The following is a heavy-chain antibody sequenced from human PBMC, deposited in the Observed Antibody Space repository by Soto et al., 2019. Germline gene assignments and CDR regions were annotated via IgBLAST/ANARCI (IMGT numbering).Heavy chain of an antibody. CDR1: GFTFSSYA. J-gene: IGHJ4*02. CDR3: AGECGWGSPNYAH. Sequence: EVQLLESAGGLVQPGGSLRLSCAASGFTFSSYAMSWVRQAPGKGLEWVSTFTGNGNTYYADSVKGRFTISRDNSRNTLFLQRNSLRGDDTAVYYWAGECGWGSPNYAHWGLGTLVTVSS. CDR2: FTGNGNT. V-gene: IGHV3-23*01. D-gene: IGHD3-10*01.